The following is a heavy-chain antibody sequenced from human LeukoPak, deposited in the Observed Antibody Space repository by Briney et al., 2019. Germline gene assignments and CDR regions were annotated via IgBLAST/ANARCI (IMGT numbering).Heavy chain of an antibody. D-gene: IGHD1-26*01. CDR1: GGSISSGSYY. CDR3: ARDIRLYSGSSRIAFDI. V-gene: IGHV4-61*02. J-gene: IGHJ3*02. CDR2: IYTSGST. Sequence: SETLSLTCTVSGGSISSGSYYWSWIRQPAGKGLEWIGRIYTSGSTNYNPSLKSRVTISVDTSKNQFSLKLGSVTAADTAVYYCARDIRLYSGSSRIAFDIWGQGTMVTVSS.